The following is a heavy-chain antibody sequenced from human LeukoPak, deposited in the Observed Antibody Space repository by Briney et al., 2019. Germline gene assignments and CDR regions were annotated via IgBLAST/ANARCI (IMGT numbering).Heavy chain of an antibody. CDR3: AKSPYSSISPPDY. D-gene: IGHD6-13*01. V-gene: IGHV3-9*01. Sequence: PGRSLRLSCAASGFIFDDYATHWVRQAPGKGLEWVSGTNWNSGTIGYADSVKGRFTISRDNAKNFLHLQMNSLRAEDTALYYCAKSPYSSISPPDYWGQGTLVIVSS. CDR1: GFIFDDYA. CDR2: TNWNSGTI. J-gene: IGHJ4*02.